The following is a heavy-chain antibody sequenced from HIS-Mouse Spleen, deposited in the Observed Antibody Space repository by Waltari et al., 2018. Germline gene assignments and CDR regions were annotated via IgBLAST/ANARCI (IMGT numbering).Heavy chain of an antibody. V-gene: IGHV4-59*01. CDR3: ARGFGELGARGYYFDY. D-gene: IGHD2-21*01. CDR2: IYYSGST. CDR1: GGSISSYH. Sequence: QVQLQESGPGLVKPSETLSLTCTVSGGSISSYHWSWIRQPPGKGLEWIGYIYYSGSTNYNPSLKSRVTISVDTSKNQFSLKLSSVTAADTAVYYCARGFGELGARGYYFDYWGQGTLVTVSS. J-gene: IGHJ4*02.